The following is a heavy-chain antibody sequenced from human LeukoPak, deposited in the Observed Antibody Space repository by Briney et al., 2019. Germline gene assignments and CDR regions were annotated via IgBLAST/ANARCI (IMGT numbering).Heavy chain of an antibody. CDR1: GGSISSSSYY. CDR3: ARVSYGLFDY. D-gene: IGHD5-18*01. CDR2: IYYSGST. Sequence: PSETLSLTCTVSGGSISSSSYYWGWIRQPPGKGLEWIGSIYYSGSTYYNPSLKSRVTISVDTSKNQFSLKLSSVTAADTAVYYCARVSYGLFDYWGQGTLVTVSS. V-gene: IGHV4-39*01. J-gene: IGHJ4*02.